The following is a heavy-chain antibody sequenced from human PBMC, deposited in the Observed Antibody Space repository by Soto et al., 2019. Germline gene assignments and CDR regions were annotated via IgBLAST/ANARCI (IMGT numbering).Heavy chain of an antibody. J-gene: IGHJ4*02. D-gene: IGHD4-4*01. CDR1: GYTFTTYG. Sequence: ASVKVSCKASGYTFTTYGLHCVRQAPGQGLAWMGWINVGNGDTKYSQEFQGRVTTTRDTSASTAYMELSSLRSEDTAVYYCAISSNWDRPFDFWGQGTLVTVSS. V-gene: IGHV1-3*01. CDR3: AISSNWDRPFDF. CDR2: INVGNGDT.